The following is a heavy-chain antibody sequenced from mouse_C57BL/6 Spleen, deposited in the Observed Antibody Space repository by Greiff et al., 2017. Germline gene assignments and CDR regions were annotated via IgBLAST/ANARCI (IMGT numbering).Heavy chain of an antibody. CDR1: GYTFTSYW. Sequence: QVQLQQPGAELVKPGASVKLSCKPSGYTFTSYWIHCLKQRPGQGLEWIGMIHPNSGSTNYNEKFKSKATLTVDKSSSTAYMQLSSLTSEDSAVYYCAGDYYGSSSPYWGQCTMLTVS. CDR3: AGDYYGSSSPY. CDR2: IHPNSGST. D-gene: IGHD1-1*01. V-gene: IGHV1-64*01. J-gene: IGHJ2*01.